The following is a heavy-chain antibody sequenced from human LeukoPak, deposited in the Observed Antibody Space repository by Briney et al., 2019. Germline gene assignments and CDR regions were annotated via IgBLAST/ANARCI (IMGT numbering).Heavy chain of an antibody. CDR1: GGTFSSYA. D-gene: IGHD1-26*01. V-gene: IGHV1-18*01. Sequence: ASVKVSCKASGGTFSSYAISWVRQAPGQGLEWMGWIKGYNGDTNYAQKFQGGVTMTTDTSTTTAYMELRSLRSDDTAVYYCAREGGIVGALDYWGQGTLVTVSS. CDR2: IKGYNGDT. J-gene: IGHJ4*02. CDR3: AREGGIVGALDY.